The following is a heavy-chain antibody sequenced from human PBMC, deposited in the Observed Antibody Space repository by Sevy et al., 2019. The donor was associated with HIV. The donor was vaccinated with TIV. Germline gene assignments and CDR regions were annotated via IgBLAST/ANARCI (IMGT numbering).Heavy chain of an antibody. Sequence: GGSLRLSCAASGFTFSYSGMHWVRQAPGQGLEWVTFIQYDGNNKYYADSVKGRFTISRDNSKNTLYLQMNSLRSDDTAVYYCAKNTAAGGTGGFDYWGQGTLVTVSS. D-gene: IGHD6-13*01. J-gene: IGHJ4*02. CDR3: AKNTAAGGTGGFDY. CDR1: GFTFSYSG. CDR2: IQYDGNNK. V-gene: IGHV3-30*02.